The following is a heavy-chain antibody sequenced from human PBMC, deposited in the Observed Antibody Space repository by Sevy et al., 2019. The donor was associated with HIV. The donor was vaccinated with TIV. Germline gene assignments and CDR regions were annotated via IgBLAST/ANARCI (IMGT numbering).Heavy chain of an antibody. J-gene: IGHJ6*02. CDR1: GYDFSTYW. CDR2: IFPGDSDT. Sequence: GESLKISCKGSGYDFSTYWIAWVRQMPGKGLELMGIIFPGDSDTRYSPSFQGQVTISADDSIRTSYLQWRSLKASDTAIYYCARRRILLRGGDYFYYGLDVWGQGTTVTVSS. CDR3: ARRRILLRGGDYFYYGLDV. V-gene: IGHV5-51*01. D-gene: IGHD1-26*01.